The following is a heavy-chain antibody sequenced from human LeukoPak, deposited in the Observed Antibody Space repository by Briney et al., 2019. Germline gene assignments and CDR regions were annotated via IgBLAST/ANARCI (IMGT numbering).Heavy chain of an antibody. D-gene: IGHD1-26*01. V-gene: IGHV4-34*01. Sequence: SETLSLTCAVYGGSFSGYYWRWIRQPPGGGLEWLREINHSGGNNHNPPLKSRVTISVDTSKNHCARKLSSVTAADTGVYYCARVGPPREYWGEGTLCTVSS. CDR1: GGSFSGYY. J-gene: IGHJ4*02. CDR3: ARVGPPREY. CDR2: INHSGGN.